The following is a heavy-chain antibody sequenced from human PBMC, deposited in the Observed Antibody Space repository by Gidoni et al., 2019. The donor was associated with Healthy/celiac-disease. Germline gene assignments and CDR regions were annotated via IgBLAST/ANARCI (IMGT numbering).Heavy chain of an antibody. D-gene: IGHD4-17*01. Sequence: QLQLQESGPGLVRPSETLYLTCTVSGGSISSSRYYWGWIRQPPGKGLEWIGSIYYSGSPYYNPSLKSRVTISVDTSKNQFSLKLSSVTAADTAVYYCARQDYGAYYLDYYYYGMDVWGQGTTVTVSS. CDR1: GGSISSSRYY. CDR3: ARQDYGAYYLDYYYYGMDV. J-gene: IGHJ6*02. CDR2: IYYSGSP. V-gene: IGHV4-39*01.